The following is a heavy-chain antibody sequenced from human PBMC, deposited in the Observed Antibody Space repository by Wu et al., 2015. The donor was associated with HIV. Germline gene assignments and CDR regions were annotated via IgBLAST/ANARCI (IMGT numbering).Heavy chain of an antibody. J-gene: IGHJ6*02. Sequence: QVQLVQSGAEVKKPGASLRVSCKASGYTFSDYYIHWVRQAPGQGLEWMGWMNPKNGDGISAQRFQGRVTLARDTSVSTAYMELTRLGSDDTAVYYCAKACVDTPMVTSKTTKKFRMDVVGPRDHGHRLL. CDR1: GYTFSDYY. V-gene: IGHV1-2*02. CDR2: MNPKNGDG. D-gene: IGHD5-18*01. CDR3: AKACVDTPMVTSKTTKKFRMDV.